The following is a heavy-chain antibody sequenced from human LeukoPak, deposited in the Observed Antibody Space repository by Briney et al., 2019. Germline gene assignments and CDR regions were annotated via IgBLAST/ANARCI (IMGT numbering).Heavy chain of an antibody. V-gene: IGHV1-18*01. D-gene: IGHD6-13*01. CDR3: ARGPGIAAAGSFFFDY. CDR2: ISAYNGNT. CDR1: GYTFTSYG. Sequence: ASVKVSCKASGYTFTSYGISWVRQAPGQGLEWMGWISAYNGNTNYAQKFQDRVTITRNTSISTASMELSGLKSEDTAVYYCARGPGIAAAGSFFFDYWGQGTLVTVSS. J-gene: IGHJ4*02.